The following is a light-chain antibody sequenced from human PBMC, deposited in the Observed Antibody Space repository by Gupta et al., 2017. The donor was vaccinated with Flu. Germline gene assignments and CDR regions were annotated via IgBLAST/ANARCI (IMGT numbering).Light chain of an antibody. CDR1: QGLVYSDGNPY. J-gene: IGKJ1*01. Sequence: ISCRSSQGLVYSDGNPYLHWFQQRPGQSPRRLIYQVSYRDSGVPDRFSGRGSGTDFTLKISRVEAEDVGIYFCMQGAHWPWAFGQGTTVEIK. CDR2: QVS. V-gene: IGKV2-30*01. CDR3: MQGAHWPWA.